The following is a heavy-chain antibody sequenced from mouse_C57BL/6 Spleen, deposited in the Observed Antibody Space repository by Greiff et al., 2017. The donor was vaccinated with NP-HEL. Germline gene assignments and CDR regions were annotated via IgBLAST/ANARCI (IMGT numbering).Heavy chain of an antibody. J-gene: IGHJ3*01. CDR1: GFTFSSYA. CDR2: ISDGGSYT. Sequence: EVQLVESGGGLVKPGGSLKLSCAASGFTFSSYAMSWVRQTPEKRLEWVATISDGGSYTYYPDNVKGRFTISRDNAKNNLYLQMSHLKSEDTAMYYCARERVYDGYYFFAYWGQGTLVTVSA. D-gene: IGHD2-3*01. V-gene: IGHV5-4*01. CDR3: ARERVYDGYYFFAY.